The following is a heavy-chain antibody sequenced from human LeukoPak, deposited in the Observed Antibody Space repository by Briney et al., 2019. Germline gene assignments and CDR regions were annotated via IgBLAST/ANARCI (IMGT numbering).Heavy chain of an antibody. D-gene: IGHD3-10*01. Sequence: GGSLRLSCAASGFTFSSYSMNWVRQAPGKGLEWVSYISSSSSTIYYADSVKGRFTISRDNAKNSLYLQMNSLRAEDTAVYYCAIDYSLEWFGELCADYWGQGTLVTVSS. J-gene: IGHJ4*02. CDR3: AIDYSLEWFGELCADY. CDR2: ISSSSSTI. V-gene: IGHV3-48*01. CDR1: GFTFSSYS.